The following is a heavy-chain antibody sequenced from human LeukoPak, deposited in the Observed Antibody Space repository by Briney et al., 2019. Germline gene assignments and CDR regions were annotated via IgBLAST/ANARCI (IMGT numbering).Heavy chain of an antibody. D-gene: IGHD1-26*01. CDR2: IYYSGST. J-gene: IGHJ4*02. V-gene: IGHV4-39*01. Sequence: SETLSLTCAVYGGSFSSYYWDWIRQPPGKGLEWIGSIYYSGSTYYNPSLKSRVTISVDTSKNQFSLKLSSVTAADTAVYYCARLTTIVGLLKTGSYADSWGQGTLVTVSS. CDR1: GGSFSSYY. CDR3: ARLTTIVGLLKTGSYADS.